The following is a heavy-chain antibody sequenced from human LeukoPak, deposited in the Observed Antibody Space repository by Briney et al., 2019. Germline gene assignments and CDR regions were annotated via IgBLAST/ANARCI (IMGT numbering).Heavy chain of an antibody. CDR2: MNPNSGNT. CDR3: ARVRFFCSGWFNDAFDI. J-gene: IGHJ3*02. V-gene: IGHV1-8*01. Sequence: ASVKVSCKAAGYTFTSYYINWVRQPAGDGREWMGWMNPNSGNTGYAQKFQGRVTMTRNTSISTAYMELSSLRSEDQAVYYCARVRFFCSGWFNDAFDIWGQGTMVTVSS. CDR1: GYTFTSYY. D-gene: IGHD6-19*01.